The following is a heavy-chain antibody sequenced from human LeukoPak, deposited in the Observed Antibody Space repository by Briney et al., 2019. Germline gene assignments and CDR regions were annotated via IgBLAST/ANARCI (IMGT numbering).Heavy chain of an antibody. V-gene: IGHV4-59*01. CDR3: ARETIAAAGTACYFDY. D-gene: IGHD6-13*01. J-gene: IGHJ4*02. CDR2: IYYSGST. CDR1: GGSISSYY. Sequence: SETLSLTCTVSGGSISSYYWSWIRQPPGKGLEWIGYIYYSGSTNYNPSLKSRVTISVDTSKNQFSLKLSSVTAADTAVYYCARETIAAAGTACYFDYWGQGTLVTVSS.